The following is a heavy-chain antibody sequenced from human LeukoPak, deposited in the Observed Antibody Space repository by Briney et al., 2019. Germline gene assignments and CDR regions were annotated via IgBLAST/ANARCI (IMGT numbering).Heavy chain of an antibody. D-gene: IGHD3-22*01. Sequence: GESLKISCKGSGYTFTNYWIGWVRQMPGKGLEWMGIIYPGDSDTKYSPSFQGQVTISADKSITTAYLQWSSLKASDTAMYYCARLLNYDDLDYWGQGTLVTVSS. CDR2: IYPGDSDT. V-gene: IGHV5-51*01. J-gene: IGHJ4*02. CDR3: ARLLNYDDLDY. CDR1: GYTFTNYW.